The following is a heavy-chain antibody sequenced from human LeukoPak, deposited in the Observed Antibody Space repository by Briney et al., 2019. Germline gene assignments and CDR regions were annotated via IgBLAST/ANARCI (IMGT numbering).Heavy chain of an antibody. Sequence: ASVKVSCKASGYTFINYGVTWVRQAPGQGLEWMGWISASNGNTNYARKLQGRVTMTTDTSTSTAYMELRSLRSDDTAVYYCAREVNDFWSGYYTGLTLYYYYGMDVWGQGTTVTVSS. D-gene: IGHD3-3*01. J-gene: IGHJ6*02. V-gene: IGHV1-18*01. CDR1: GYTFINYG. CDR3: AREVNDFWSGYYTGLTLYYYYGMDV. CDR2: ISASNGNT.